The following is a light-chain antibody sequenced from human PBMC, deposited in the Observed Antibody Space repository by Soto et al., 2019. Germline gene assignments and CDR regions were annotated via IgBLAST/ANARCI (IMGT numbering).Light chain of an antibody. CDR3: QTWGTGIP. Sequence: QSVLTQSPSASASLGASVKLTCTLDSGHRNYAIAWHQQQPGKGPRYLMKVNSDGSHNQGDGIPGRFSGSSSGAERYLIISSLQSGDEGDYSCQTWGTGIPFGGGTKVTVL. J-gene: IGLJ3*02. CDR2: VNSDGSH. CDR1: SGHRNYA. V-gene: IGLV4-69*02.